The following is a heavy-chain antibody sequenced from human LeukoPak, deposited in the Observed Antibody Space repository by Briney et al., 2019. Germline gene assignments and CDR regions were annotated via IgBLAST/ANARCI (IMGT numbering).Heavy chain of an antibody. CDR2: IYYSGST. Sequence: SGTLSLTCAVSGGSISSSYYWSWIRQPPGKGLEWIGYIYYSGSTNYNPSLKSRVTISVDTSKNQFSLKLSSVTAADTAVYYCARHGKIDDAFDIWGQGTMVTVSS. CDR1: GGSISSSYY. J-gene: IGHJ3*02. CDR3: ARHGKIDDAFDI. D-gene: IGHD1-26*01. V-gene: IGHV4-59*08.